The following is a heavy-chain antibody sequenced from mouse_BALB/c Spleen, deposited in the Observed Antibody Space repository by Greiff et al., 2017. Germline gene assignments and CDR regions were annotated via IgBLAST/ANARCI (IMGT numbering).Heavy chain of an antibody. J-gene: IGHJ2*01. CDR1: GFTFSSYG. V-gene: IGHV5-6*02. CDR3: SRYYDYDGGFDY. CDR2: ISSGGSYT. D-gene: IGHD2-4*01. Sequence: DVMLVESGGDLVKPGGSLKLSCAASGFTFSSYGMSWVRQTPDKRLEWVATISSGGSYTYYPDSVKGRFTISRDNAKNTLYLQMSSLKSEDTAMYYCSRYYDYDGGFDYWGQGTTLTVSS.